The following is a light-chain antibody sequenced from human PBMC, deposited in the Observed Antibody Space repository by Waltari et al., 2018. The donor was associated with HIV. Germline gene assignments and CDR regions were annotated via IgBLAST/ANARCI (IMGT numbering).Light chain of an antibody. CDR2: RNN. Sequence: QSVLTQPPSASGTPGQRVTISCSGSSTNIGSNFVYWYQPLPGHAPRLLIYRNNQRPSGVPDRFSGSKSGTSASLAISGLRSEDEADYYCAAWDDSLSGHWVFGGGTKVTVL. J-gene: IGLJ3*02. V-gene: IGLV1-47*01. CDR3: AAWDDSLSGHWV. CDR1: STNIGSNF.